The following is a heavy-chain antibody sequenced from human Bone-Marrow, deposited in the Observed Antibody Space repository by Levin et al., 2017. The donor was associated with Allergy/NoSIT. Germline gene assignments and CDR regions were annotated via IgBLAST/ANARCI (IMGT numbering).Heavy chain of an antibody. V-gene: IGHV1-69*13. CDR3: ARLTYYYDSRGYFMGY. J-gene: IGHJ4*02. D-gene: IGHD3-22*01. CDR2: IIPIFGTA. Sequence: SVKVSCKASGGTFSSYAISWVRQAPGQGLEWMGGIIPIFGTANYAQKFQGRVTITADESTSTAYMELSSLRSEDTAVYYCARLTYYYDSRGYFMGYWGQGTLVTVSS. CDR1: GGTFSSYA.